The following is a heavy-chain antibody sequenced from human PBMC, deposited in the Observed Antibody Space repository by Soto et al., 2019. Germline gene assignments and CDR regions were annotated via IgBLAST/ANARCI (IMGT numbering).Heavy chain of an antibody. D-gene: IGHD2-15*01. Sequence: QVQLQESGPGLVKPSETLSLTCTVSGGSISSYYWSWIRQPPGKGLAWIGSIYYNGRTKYNPALKSRVTISVDTSKNQFSLKLSSVTAADTAVYYCARRWGRNFDYWCQGTLVTVSS. V-gene: IGHV4-59*08. CDR1: GGSISSYY. CDR3: ARRWGRNFDY. J-gene: IGHJ4*02. CDR2: IYYNGRT.